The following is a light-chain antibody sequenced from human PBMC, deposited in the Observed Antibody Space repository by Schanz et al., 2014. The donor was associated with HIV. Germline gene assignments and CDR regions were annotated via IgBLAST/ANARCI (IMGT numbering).Light chain of an antibody. Sequence: QSVLAQPPSVSGAPGQRVTISCTGSSSNIGADYDVHWYQLLPGTAPKLLIFDNTHRPSGVPARFSGSKSGTSASLVISGLQSEDEADYYCATWDISLNGPVFGGGTKLTVL. J-gene: IGLJ2*01. CDR3: ATWDISLNGPV. CDR2: DNT. V-gene: IGLV1-40*01. CDR1: SSNIGADYD.